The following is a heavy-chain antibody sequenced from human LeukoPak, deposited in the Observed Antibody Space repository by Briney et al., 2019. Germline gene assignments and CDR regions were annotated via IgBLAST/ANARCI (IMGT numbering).Heavy chain of an antibody. Sequence: SVKVSCKASGGTVSSYAISWVRQAPGQGLEWMGGIIPIFGTANYAQKFQGRVTITADESTSTAYMELSSLRSEDTAVYYCARDLCSTTSCFDYWGQGTLVSVSS. CDR3: ARDLCSTTSCFDY. J-gene: IGHJ4*02. CDR2: IIPIFGTA. V-gene: IGHV1-69*13. D-gene: IGHD2-2*01. CDR1: GGTVSSYA.